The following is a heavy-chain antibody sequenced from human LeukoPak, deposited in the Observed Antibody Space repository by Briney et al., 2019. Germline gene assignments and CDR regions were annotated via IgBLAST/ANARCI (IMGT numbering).Heavy chain of an antibody. D-gene: IGHD3-22*01. J-gene: IGHJ4*02. CDR1: GGSFSGYY. Sequence: SETLSLTCAVYGGSFSGYYWSWIRQPPGKGLEWNGSIYYSGSTYYNPSLKSRVTISVDTFKNQFSLKLSSVTAADTAVYYCARLLVFDSSGYDHYYFDYWGQGTLVTVSS. V-gene: IGHV4-34*01. CDR2: IYYSGST. CDR3: ARLLVFDSSGYDHYYFDY.